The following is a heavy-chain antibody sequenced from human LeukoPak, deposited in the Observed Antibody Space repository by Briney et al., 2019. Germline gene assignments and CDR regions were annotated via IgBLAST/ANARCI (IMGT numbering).Heavy chain of an antibody. V-gene: IGHV3-48*01. J-gene: IGHJ4*02. CDR1: GFSFSRYT. Sequence: GGSLRLSCAASGFSFSRYTMSWVRQAPGKGLEWISYISSSSTTIKYADSVKGRFTISRDNSKNTLYLQMNSLRAEDTAVYYCAREIRYYFDYWGQGTLVTVSS. CDR3: AREIRYYFDY. CDR2: ISSSSTTI. D-gene: IGHD3-3*02.